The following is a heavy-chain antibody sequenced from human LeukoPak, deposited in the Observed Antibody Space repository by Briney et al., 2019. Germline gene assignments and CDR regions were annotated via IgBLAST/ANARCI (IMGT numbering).Heavy chain of an antibody. J-gene: IGHJ5*02. V-gene: IGHV1-2*02. Sequence: ASVKVSCKTSGYTFTGYYMHWVRQAPGQGLEWMGWFNPNSGVTNYAQKFQGRVTMTRDTSISTAYMELSSLISDDTAVYYCARERVSSSSSYGWFDPWGQGTLVTVSS. CDR2: FNPNSGVT. CDR1: GYTFTGYY. D-gene: IGHD6-6*01. CDR3: ARERVSSSSSYGWFDP.